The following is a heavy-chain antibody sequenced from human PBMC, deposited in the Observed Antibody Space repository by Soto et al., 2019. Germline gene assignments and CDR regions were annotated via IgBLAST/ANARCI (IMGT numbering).Heavy chain of an antibody. J-gene: IGHJ4*02. CDR1: GGSISSGGYS. CDR3: TSPSINYDILTDYFKY. Sequence: SETLSLTCAVSGGSISSGGYSWSWIRQPPGKGLEWIGYIYHSGSTYYNPSLKSRVTISVDRSKNQFSLKLSSVTAADTAVYYCTSPSINYDILTDYFKYWGQGSLVTVSS. D-gene: IGHD3-9*01. V-gene: IGHV4-30-2*01. CDR2: IYHSGST.